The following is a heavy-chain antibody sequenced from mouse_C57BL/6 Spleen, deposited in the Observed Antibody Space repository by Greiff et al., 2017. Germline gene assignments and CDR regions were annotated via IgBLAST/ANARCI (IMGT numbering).Heavy chain of an antibody. J-gene: IGHJ1*03. Sequence: QVQLKESGPGLVAPSQSLSITCTVSGFSLTSYGVDWVRQSPGKGLEWLGVIWGVGSTNYNSALKSRLSISKDNSKSQVFLKMNSLQTYDTAMYYCAMIYYDYERGAYFDVWGTGTTVTVSS. V-gene: IGHV2-6*01. CDR3: AMIYYDYERGAYFDV. CDR1: GFSLTSYG. CDR2: IWGVGST. D-gene: IGHD2-4*01.